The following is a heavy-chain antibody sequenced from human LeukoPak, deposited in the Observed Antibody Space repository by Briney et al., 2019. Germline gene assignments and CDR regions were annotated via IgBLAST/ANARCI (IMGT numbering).Heavy chain of an antibody. CDR3: ARATGSIAVAAKDY. J-gene: IGHJ4*02. Sequence: GRSLRLSCAASGFTFSSYGMHWVRQAPGKGLEWVAVISYDGSNKYYADSVKGRFTISRDNSKNTLYLQMNSLRAEDTAVYYCARATGSIAVAAKDYWGQGTLVTVSS. D-gene: IGHD6-19*01. CDR2: ISYDGSNK. CDR1: GFTFSSYG. V-gene: IGHV3-30*03.